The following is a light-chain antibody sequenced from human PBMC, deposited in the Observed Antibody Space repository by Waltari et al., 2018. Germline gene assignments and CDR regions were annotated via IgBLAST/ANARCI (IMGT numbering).Light chain of an antibody. J-gene: IGKJ1*01. CDR2: NAS. V-gene: IGKV3-20*01. CDR3: QHYVRLPAT. Sequence: EILLTQSPGTLSLSPGERATLSCSASQSVTRALAWYQQKPGQAPRLLIYNASNRATGIPDRFSGSGSGTDFSLTISRLEPEDFAVYYCQHYVRLPATFGQGTKVEIK. CDR1: QSVTRA.